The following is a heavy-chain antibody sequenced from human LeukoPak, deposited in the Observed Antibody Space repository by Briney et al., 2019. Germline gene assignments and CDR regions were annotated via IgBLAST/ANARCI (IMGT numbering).Heavy chain of an antibody. CDR2: IKQDGSEK. CDR3: ARGKSGYAFDI. CDR1: GFTFSSYW. Sequence: GGSLRLSCAAPGFTFSSYWMSWVRQAPGRGLEWVANIKQDGSEKYYVYSVKGRFTISRENAKNSLYLQMNSLRAEDTAVYYCARGKSGYAFDIWGQGTMVTVSS. V-gene: IGHV3-7*01. D-gene: IGHD3-3*01. J-gene: IGHJ3*02.